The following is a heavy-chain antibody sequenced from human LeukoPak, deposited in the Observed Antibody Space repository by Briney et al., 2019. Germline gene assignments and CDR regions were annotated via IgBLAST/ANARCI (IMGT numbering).Heavy chain of an antibody. J-gene: IGHJ6*03. CDR1: GFTFSNYA. CDR2: FSSGGSI. Sequence: GVSLRLSCAGSGFTFSNYAMSWVRQAPGKGLEWVSSFSSGGSIWYADPVKGRFTISRDNSYNTVSLHMNSLRDEDTGVYYCAKGLRTGVGPYMGYHYYMDVWGKGATVTVSS. V-gene: IGHV3-23*01. D-gene: IGHD3-16*01. CDR3: AKGLRTGVGPYMGYHYYMDV.